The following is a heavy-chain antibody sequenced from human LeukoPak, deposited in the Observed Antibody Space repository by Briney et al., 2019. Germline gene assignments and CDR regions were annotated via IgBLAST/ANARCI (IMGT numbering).Heavy chain of an antibody. V-gene: IGHV1-69*04. CDR2: IIPIFDIV. J-gene: IGHJ6*02. CDR3: ARAPAGMDV. Sequence: ASVKVSCKASGGTFNNYAITWVRQAPGQGLEWMGRIIPIFDIVNYTQKFQSRVTITADTITNTAYMELSSLRSEDTAAYFCARAPAGMDVWGQGTTVIVSS. CDR1: GGTFNNYA. D-gene: IGHD1-14*01.